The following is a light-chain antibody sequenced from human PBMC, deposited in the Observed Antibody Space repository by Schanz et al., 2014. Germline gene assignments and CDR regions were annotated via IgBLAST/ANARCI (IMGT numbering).Light chain of an antibody. CDR3: QQYNSYSRT. CDR1: QAISIY. Sequence: DIQMTQSPSSLSASVGDRVSITCRASQAISIYLAWYQQKPGKVPKLLIYSASTLQSGVPSRFSGSGSGTDFTLTISSLQPDDFATYYCQQYNSYSRTFGQGTKVEIK. CDR2: SAS. J-gene: IGKJ1*01. V-gene: IGKV1-27*01.